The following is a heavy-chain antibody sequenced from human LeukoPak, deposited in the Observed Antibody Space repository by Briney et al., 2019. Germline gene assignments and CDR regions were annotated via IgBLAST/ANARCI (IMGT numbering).Heavy chain of an antibody. V-gene: IGHV3-30*18. J-gene: IGHJ4*02. Sequence: PGGSLRLSCAASGFTFSSYGMHWVRQAPGKGLEWVAVISYDGSNKYYADSVKGRFTISRDNSKNTLYLQMNSLRAEDTAVYYCPKEPHLGDYGSGGNPDPFFDYWGQGTLVTVSS. D-gene: IGHD3-10*01. CDR1: GFTFSSYG. CDR2: ISYDGSNK. CDR3: PKEPHLGDYGSGGNPDPFFDY.